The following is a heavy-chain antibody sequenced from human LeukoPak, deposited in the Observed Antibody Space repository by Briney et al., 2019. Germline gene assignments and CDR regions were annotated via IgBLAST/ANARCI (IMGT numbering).Heavy chain of an antibody. Sequence: GSLRLSCAASEFTFSRYWMHWVRQAPGKGLVWVSRINTDGRTITYADSVKGRFTISRDNAKNTLYLQMNSLRAEDTAVYYCVRSAFLTTEFYFDYWGHGTLVTVSS. CDR3: VRSAFLTTEFYFDY. J-gene: IGHJ4*01. D-gene: IGHD4-11*01. CDR1: EFTFSRYW. CDR2: INTDGRTI. V-gene: IGHV3-74*01.